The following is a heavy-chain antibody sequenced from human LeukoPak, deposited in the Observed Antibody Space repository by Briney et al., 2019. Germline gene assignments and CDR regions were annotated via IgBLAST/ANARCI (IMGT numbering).Heavy chain of an antibody. J-gene: IGHJ4*02. CDR1: GGTCISYA. CDR3: ARYGDCSSTSCDDY. V-gene: IGHV1-69*13. D-gene: IGHD2-2*01. CDR2: IIPIFGTA. Sequence: SVKVSCKASGGTCISYAISWVRQATGQGLEWMGGIIPIFGTANYAQKFQGRVTITADESTSTAYMELSSLRSEDTAVYYCARYGDCSSTSCDDYWGQGTLVTVSS.